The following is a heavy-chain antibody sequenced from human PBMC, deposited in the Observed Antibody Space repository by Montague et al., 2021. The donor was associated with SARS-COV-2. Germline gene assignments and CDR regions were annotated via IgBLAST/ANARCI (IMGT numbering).Heavy chain of an antibody. CDR3: VRGGTMTVVVFDY. V-gene: IGHV4-4*02. CDR1: GDSISNSNW. CDR2: IFRSGDS. Sequence: SETLSPTPTVSGDSISNSNWWTWVRQSPGRGLAWIGEIFRSGDSNYNPSLKSRVTMSVDMSRNQFSLSLSNVTAADTAIYYCVRGGTMTVVVFDYWGQGTLVTVSS. D-gene: IGHD3-22*01. J-gene: IGHJ4*02.